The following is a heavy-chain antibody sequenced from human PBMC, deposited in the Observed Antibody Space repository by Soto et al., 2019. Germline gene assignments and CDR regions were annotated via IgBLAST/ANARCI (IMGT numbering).Heavy chain of an antibody. Sequence: SVKVSCKASGGTFSSYAISWVRQAPGQGLEWMGGIIPIFGTANYAQKFQGRVTITADESTSTAYMELSSLRSEDTAVYSCASTYCSSTSCYRGYNWFDPWGQGTLVTVSS. CDR1: GGTFSSYA. CDR3: ASTYCSSTSCYRGYNWFDP. J-gene: IGHJ5*02. D-gene: IGHD2-2*02. V-gene: IGHV1-69*13. CDR2: IIPIFGTA.